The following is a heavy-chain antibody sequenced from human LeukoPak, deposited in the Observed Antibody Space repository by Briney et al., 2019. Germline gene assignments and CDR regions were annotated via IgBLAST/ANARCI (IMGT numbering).Heavy chain of an antibody. CDR2: IIPIFGTA. J-gene: IGHJ4*02. CDR3: ARDGLELRWDYFDY. D-gene: IGHD1-7*01. V-gene: IGHV1-69*13. CDR1: GGTFSSYA. Sequence: SVKVSCKASGGTFSSYAISWVRQAPGQGLEWMGGIIPIFGTANYAQKFQGRVTITADESTSTAYMELSSLRSEDTAVYYCARDGLELRWDYFDYWGQGTLVTVSS.